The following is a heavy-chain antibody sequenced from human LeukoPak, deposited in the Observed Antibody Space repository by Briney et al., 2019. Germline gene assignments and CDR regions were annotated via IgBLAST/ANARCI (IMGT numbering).Heavy chain of an antibody. J-gene: IGHJ4*02. CDR2: INPSGGST. CDR1: GYTFTIYY. V-gene: IGHV1-46*01. D-gene: IGHD1-26*01. CDR3: ARVGLKWELPFDY. Sequence: ASVKVSCKASGYTFTIYYMHWVRQAPGQGLEWTGIINPSGGSTSYAQKFQGRVTMTRDTSTSTVYMELSSLRSEDTAVYYCARVGLKWELPFDYWGQGTLVTVSS.